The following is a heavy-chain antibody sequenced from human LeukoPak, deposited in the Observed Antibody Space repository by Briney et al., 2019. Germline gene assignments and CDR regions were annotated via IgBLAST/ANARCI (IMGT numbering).Heavy chain of an antibody. Sequence: PGRSLRLSCATFGFPFSSYAMHWLRQAPGKGLEWVAVIWFDGGKIYYADSVKGRFTISRDNPKNTLFLQMNSLRAEDTAVYHCARDFTNIRGGGYFDKWGQGTLVTVSS. V-gene: IGHV3-33*01. D-gene: IGHD2-15*01. CDR2: IWFDGGKI. CDR1: GFPFSSYA. CDR3: ARDFTNIRGGGYFDK. J-gene: IGHJ4*02.